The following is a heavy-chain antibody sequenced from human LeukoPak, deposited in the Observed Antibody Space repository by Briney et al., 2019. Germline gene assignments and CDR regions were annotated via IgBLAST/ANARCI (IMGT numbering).Heavy chain of an antibody. Sequence: SETLSLTCTVSGDSISSSWWAWIRQPPGKGLEWIGYIYYSGTPTSYNPSLKSRVTISVDRSKNQFSLKLSSVTAADTAVYYCAREPNTISEGGDAFDIWGQGTMVTVSS. CDR1: GDSISSSW. CDR2: IYYSGTPT. V-gene: IGHV4-59*12. CDR3: AREPNTISEGGDAFDI. J-gene: IGHJ3*02. D-gene: IGHD3-3*01.